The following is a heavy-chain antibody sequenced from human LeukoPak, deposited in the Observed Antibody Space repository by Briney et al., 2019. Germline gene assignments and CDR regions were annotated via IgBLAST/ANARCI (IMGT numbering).Heavy chain of an antibody. CDR1: GGSISSSSYY. CDR2: IYYSGST. V-gene: IGHV4-39*07. J-gene: IGHJ4*02. Sequence: PSETLSLTCTVSGGSISSSSYYWGWIRQPPGKGLEWIGSIYYSGSTYYNPSLKSRVTISVDTSKNQFSLKLSSVTAADTAVYYCARERGGRDGYNLVWRRLNYFDYWGQGTLVTVSS. D-gene: IGHD5-24*01. CDR3: ARERGGRDGYNLVWRRLNYFDY.